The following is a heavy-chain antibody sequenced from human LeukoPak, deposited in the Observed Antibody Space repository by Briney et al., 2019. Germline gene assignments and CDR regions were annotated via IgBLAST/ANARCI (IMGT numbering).Heavy chain of an antibody. CDR2: ISYDGSNK. CDR1: GFTFSTNW. CDR3: AKDMHSYYIEMATISDY. V-gene: IGHV3-30*18. Sequence: GGSLRLSCAASGFTFSTNWMSWVHQAPGKGLEWVAVISYDGSNKYYADSVKGRFTISRDNSKNTLYLQMNSLRAEDTAVYYCAKDMHSYYIEMATISDYWGQGTLVTVSS. D-gene: IGHD5-24*01. J-gene: IGHJ4*02.